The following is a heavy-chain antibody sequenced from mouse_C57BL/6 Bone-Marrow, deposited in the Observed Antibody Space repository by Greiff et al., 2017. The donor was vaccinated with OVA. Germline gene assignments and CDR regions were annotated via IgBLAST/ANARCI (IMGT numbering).Heavy chain of an antibody. CDR1: GYTFTSYW. CDR3: ARSEGYYGYDGWGGYAMDY. Sequence: VQLQESGAELVRPGSSVKLSCKASGYTFTSYWMDWVKQRPGQGLEWIGNIYPSDSETHYNQKFKDKATLTVDKSSSTAYMQLSSLTSEDSAVYYCARSEGYYGYDGWGGYAMDYWGQGTSVTVSS. D-gene: IGHD2-2*01. V-gene: IGHV1-61*01. CDR2: IYPSDSET. J-gene: IGHJ4*01.